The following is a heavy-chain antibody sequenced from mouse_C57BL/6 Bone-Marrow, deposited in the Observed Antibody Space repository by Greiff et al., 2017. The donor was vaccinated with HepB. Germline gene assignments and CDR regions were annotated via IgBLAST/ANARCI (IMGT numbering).Heavy chain of an antibody. Sequence: VQLQQPGAELVKPGASVKMSCTASGYTFTSYWVTWVKQGPGQGLEWIGDIYPGSGSTNYNEKFKSKATLTVDTASSTASMQLSSLTSEESTVYYWAGRFACGGRGTRITVTA. CDR2: IYPGSGST. CDR3: AGRFAC. CDR1: GYTFTSYW. V-gene: IGHV1-55*01. J-gene: IGHJ3*01.